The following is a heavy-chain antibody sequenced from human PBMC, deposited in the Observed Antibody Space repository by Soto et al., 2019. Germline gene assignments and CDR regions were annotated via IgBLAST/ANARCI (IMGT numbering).Heavy chain of an antibody. V-gene: IGHV1-24*01. CDR2: FDPEDGEA. CDR1: GYTLTELS. J-gene: IGHJ4*02. Sequence: ASVKVSCKVSGYTLTELSMHWVRQAPGKGLEWMGGFDPEDGEAIYAQKFQGRVTMTEDTSTDTAYMELSSLRSEDTAVYYCATDLLLRFLEWALWGQGTLVTVSS. CDR3: ATDLLLRFLEWAL. D-gene: IGHD3-3*01.